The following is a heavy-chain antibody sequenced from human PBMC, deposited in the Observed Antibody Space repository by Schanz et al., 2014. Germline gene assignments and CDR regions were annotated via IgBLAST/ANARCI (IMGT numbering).Heavy chain of an antibody. CDR1: GFIFSAYT. D-gene: IGHD2-2*01. CDR2: ISSGGRNI. V-gene: IGHV3-21*04. CDR3: ARDTAQSCIGPSCFEYFQH. Sequence: VHLVESGGGVVQPGRSLRLSCAASGFIFSAYTMNWVRQAPGKGLEWVSSISSGGRNISYADSLKGRFTISRDNAKNSLYLQMNSLRAEDTALYYCARDTAQSCIGPSCFEYFQHWGQGALVTVSS. J-gene: IGHJ1*01.